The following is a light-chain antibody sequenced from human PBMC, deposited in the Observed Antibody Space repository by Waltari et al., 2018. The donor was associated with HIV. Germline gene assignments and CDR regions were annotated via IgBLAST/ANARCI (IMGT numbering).Light chain of an antibody. J-gene: IGKJ2*01. CDR2: RVS. CDR3: MQGTHWPPT. V-gene: IGKV2-30*01. CDR1: ERLLYSDGNTY. Sequence: TQSPVSLSVTPGQPASKSCTSSERLLYSDGNTYLNLFRQRPGQFPRRMIYRVSNRDPRVADRFSGRGSGMNFTLTISRIEAEDVGFYYCMQGTHWPPTFGGGTRLDIK.